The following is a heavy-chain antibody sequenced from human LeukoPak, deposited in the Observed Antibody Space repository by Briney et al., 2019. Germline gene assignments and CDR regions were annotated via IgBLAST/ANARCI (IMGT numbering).Heavy chain of an antibody. V-gene: IGHV4-61*01. D-gene: IGHD4-17*01. CDR3: ARADYGDYNDYYFDY. Sequence: PLETLSLTCTVSGASISSSSYYWSWIRQPPGKGLEWIGYIYYSGSTNYNPSLKSRVTISVDTSKNQFSLKLSSVTAADTAVYYCARADYGDYNDYYFDYWGQGTLVTVSS. CDR2: IYYSGST. CDR1: GASISSSSYY. J-gene: IGHJ4*02.